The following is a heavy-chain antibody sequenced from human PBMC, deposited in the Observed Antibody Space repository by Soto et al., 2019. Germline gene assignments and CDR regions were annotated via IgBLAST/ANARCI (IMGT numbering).Heavy chain of an antibody. CDR2: IIPIFGTA. CDR3: ARERDSSGYAFTGDYGMDV. J-gene: IGHJ6*02. Sequence: QVQLVQSGAEVKKPGSSVKVSCKASGGTFSSYAISWVRQAPGQGLEWMGGIIPIFGTANYAQKFQGRVTITADESTSTAYMERSSLRSEDTAVYYCARERDSSGYAFTGDYGMDVWGQGTTVTVSS. D-gene: IGHD3-22*01. CDR1: GGTFSSYA. V-gene: IGHV1-69*01.